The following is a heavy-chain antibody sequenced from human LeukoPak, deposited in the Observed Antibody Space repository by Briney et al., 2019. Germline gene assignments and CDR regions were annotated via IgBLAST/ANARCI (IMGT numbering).Heavy chain of an antibody. CDR2: IYPGDSET. Sequence: GESLKISCQGSGYTFTSYWIGWVRQMPGKGLEWMGIIYPGDSETRNSPAFQGQVTISVAKSISNAYLQWSSMKASDTAMYYCATSGSPGPSYYYYMDVWGKGTTVTVSS. D-gene: IGHD1-26*01. V-gene: IGHV5-51*01. J-gene: IGHJ6*03. CDR3: ATSGSPGPSYYYYMDV. CDR1: GYTFTSYW.